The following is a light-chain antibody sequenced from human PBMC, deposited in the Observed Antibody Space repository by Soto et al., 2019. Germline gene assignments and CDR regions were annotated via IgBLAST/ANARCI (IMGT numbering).Light chain of an antibody. CDR1: SSDVGGYNY. Sequence: QSALTQPPSASGSPGQSVTISCTGTSSDVGGYNYVSWYQQHPGKAPKVMIYEVSKRPSGVPDRFSGSKSGNTASLTVSGLQTEDEADYYCSSYAGSNNFVFGIGTKVTVL. CDR2: EVS. V-gene: IGLV2-8*01. J-gene: IGLJ1*01. CDR3: SSYAGSNNFV.